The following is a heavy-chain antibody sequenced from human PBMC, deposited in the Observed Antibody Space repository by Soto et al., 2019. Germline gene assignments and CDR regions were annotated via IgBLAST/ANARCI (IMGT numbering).Heavy chain of an antibody. D-gene: IGHD6-13*01. J-gene: IGHJ5*02. CDR3: TRDASRDSSARGWFDP. CDR1: GFTFRSFT. Sequence: GSLRLSCAASGFTFRSFTMNWVRQAPGKGLEWVSTISSNSAYIYYTDALRGRFTISRDNAKNSPHLQMNSLRAEDTAVYYCTRDASRDSSARGWFDPWGPGTLVTVSS. V-gene: IGHV3-21*01. CDR2: ISSNSAYI.